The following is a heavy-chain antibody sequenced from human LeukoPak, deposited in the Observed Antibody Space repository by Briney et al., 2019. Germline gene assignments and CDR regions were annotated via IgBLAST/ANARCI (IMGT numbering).Heavy chain of an antibody. J-gene: IGHJ5*02. V-gene: IGHV4-39*01. CDR1: GGSISSSDYY. CDR3: ARALGYCSGGSCTRGYNWFDP. Sequence: SETLSLTCTVSGGSISSSDYYWGWIRQPPGKGPEWIGSIYYGGSTYYNPSLKSRVTISVDTSMNQFSLKLSFVATADTAVYYCARALGYCSGGSCTRGYNWFDPWGQGTLVTVPS. D-gene: IGHD2-15*01. CDR2: IYYGGST.